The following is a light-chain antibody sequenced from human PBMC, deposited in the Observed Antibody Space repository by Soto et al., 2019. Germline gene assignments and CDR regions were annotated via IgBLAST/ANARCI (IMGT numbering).Light chain of an antibody. J-gene: IGKJ1*01. CDR2: DAS. Sequence: EIVLTQSPATLSLSPGERATLSCRASQSVSGYLAWYQQKPGQAPRLLIYDASKRATGIPARFSGSGFGTVFTLTISSLAPEDSAVYYCQQRSKWRTFGQGTKVDIK. CDR1: QSVSGY. CDR3: QQRSKWRT. V-gene: IGKV3-11*01.